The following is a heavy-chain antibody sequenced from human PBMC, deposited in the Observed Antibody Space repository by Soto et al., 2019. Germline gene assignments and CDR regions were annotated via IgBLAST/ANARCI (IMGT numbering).Heavy chain of an antibody. J-gene: IGHJ6*02. D-gene: IGHD2-8*01. V-gene: IGHV3-23*01. CDR2: ISGSGGNT. Sequence: EVQLMESGGGLAQPGGSLRLSCVASEFTFSSAVMSWVRQAPGKGLEWVSTISGSGGNTYYVDSVEGRFTISRDNSKNTVYLQMNSLRAEDTAVYYCAKDSCCTNCRPGMDVWGRGTTVTVSS. CDR1: EFTFSSAV. CDR3: AKDSCCTNCRPGMDV.